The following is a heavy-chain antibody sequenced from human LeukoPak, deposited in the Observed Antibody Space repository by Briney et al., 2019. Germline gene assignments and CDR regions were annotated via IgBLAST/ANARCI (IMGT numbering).Heavy chain of an antibody. D-gene: IGHD3-22*01. J-gene: IGHJ4*02. Sequence: GASVKVSCKASGGTFSSYAISWVRQAPGQGLEWMGGIIPIFGTANYAQKFQGRVTITADESTSTAYMELSSLRSEDTAVYYCAREGPVSGYGVSGDDYWGQGTLVTVSS. CDR3: AREGPVSGYGVSGDDY. CDR1: GGTFSSYA. V-gene: IGHV1-69*13. CDR2: IIPIFGTA.